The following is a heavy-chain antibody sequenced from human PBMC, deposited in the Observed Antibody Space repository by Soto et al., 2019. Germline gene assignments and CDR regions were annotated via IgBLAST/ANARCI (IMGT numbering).Heavy chain of an antibody. J-gene: IGHJ4*02. CDR1: GGSRSSYY. V-gene: IGHV4-59*01. D-gene: IGHD1-26*01. CDR3: AIHRWELGPPDY. CDR2: IYYSGST. Sequence: PSETQSLTSTVAGGSRSSYYWSWIRQPPGKGLEWIGYIYYSGSTNYNPSVKGRFTFSRDNPRKTLYLQMNSLRAEDTALYYCAIHRWELGPPDYWGQGTLVTVS.